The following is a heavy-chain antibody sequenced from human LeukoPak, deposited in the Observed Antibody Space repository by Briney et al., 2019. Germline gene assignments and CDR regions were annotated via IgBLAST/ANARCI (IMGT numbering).Heavy chain of an antibody. V-gene: IGHV4-4*07. CDR2: LYSSGST. J-gene: IGHJ6*02. Sequence: PSETLSLTCTVSGGSMNTYYWSWIRQPAGKGLEWTGRLYSSGSTTYNPSLKSRVTISVDTSKNQFSLKLSSVIAADTAVYYCARHLRAWNDGVYYGMDVWGQGTTVTVSS. D-gene: IGHD1-1*01. CDR3: ARHLRAWNDGVYYGMDV. CDR1: GGSMNTYY.